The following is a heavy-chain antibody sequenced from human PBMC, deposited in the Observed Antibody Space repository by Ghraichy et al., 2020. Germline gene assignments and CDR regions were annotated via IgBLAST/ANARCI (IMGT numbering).Heavy chain of an antibody. Sequence: GGSLRLSCAASGFTFNSYAMSWVRQAPGKGLEWVSSIGGSDGSTYYADSVKGRFTISRDNSKNTLYLQMNSLRAEDTAVYYCAKDSTYYYYYYMDVWGKGTTVTVSS. CDR3: AKDSTYYYYYYMDV. CDR2: IGGSDGST. CDR1: GFTFNSYA. V-gene: IGHV3-23*01. J-gene: IGHJ6*03.